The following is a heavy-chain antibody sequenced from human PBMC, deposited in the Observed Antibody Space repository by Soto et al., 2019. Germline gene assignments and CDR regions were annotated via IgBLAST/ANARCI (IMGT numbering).Heavy chain of an antibody. J-gene: IGHJ4*02. CDR3: ARDPPGIAASGAGG. D-gene: IGHD6-13*01. CDR2: IYYSGSA. V-gene: IGHV4-31*03. CDR1: GGSISSGDYY. Sequence: PSETLSLTGIVSGGSISSGDYYWSWIRQHPGKGLEWIGYIYYSGSAYYNPSLKSRVSMSVDTSKNTLFLQMNSLRVEDTAVYYCARDPPGIAASGAGGWGQGTLVTVCS.